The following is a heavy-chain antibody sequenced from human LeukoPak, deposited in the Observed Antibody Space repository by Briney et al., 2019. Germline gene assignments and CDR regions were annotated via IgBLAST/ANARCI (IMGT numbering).Heavy chain of an antibody. CDR3: ARDYDILTGYPPGDY. Sequence: ASVTVSCKASGYSFTTYGISWVRQAPGQGLEGMGWISAYNGNTNYAQKFQGRVTMTTDTSTSTAYMELRSLRSDDTAVYYCARDYDILTGYPPGDYWGQGTLVTVSS. CDR1: GYSFTTYG. J-gene: IGHJ4*02. V-gene: IGHV1-18*01. D-gene: IGHD3-9*01. CDR2: ISAYNGNT.